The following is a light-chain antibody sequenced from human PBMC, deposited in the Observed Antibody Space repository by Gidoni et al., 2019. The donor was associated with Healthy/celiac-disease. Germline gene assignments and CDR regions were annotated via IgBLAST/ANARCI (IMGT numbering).Light chain of an antibody. V-gene: IGKV4-1*01. CDR2: WAS. CDR1: QSVLYSSNNKNY. CDR3: QQYYSTLTYT. J-gene: IGKJ2*01. Sequence: DIVMTQSPDSLAVSLGEGATINCKSSQSVLYSSNNKNYLAWYQQKPGQPPKLLIYWASTRESGVPHRFSGSGSGTDFTLTISSLHAEDVAVYYCQQYYSTLTYTFGQGTKLEIK.